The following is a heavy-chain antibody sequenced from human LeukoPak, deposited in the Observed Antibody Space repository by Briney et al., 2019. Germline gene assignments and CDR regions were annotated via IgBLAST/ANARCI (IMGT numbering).Heavy chain of an antibody. CDR1: NDSLSSSSYY. CDR3: ARECRFYDFWIGYLNNYYFDY. CDR2: MSYSGST. V-gene: IGHV4-39*07. D-gene: IGHD3-3*01. J-gene: IGHJ4*02. Sequence: SETVSLTCNVSNDSLSSSSYYWGWIRQPPGKGLEWIGTMSYSGSTYYNPSLKSRVTISVDRSKSQFSLRLSSVTAADTAVYYCARECRFYDFWIGYLNNYYFDYWGQGALVTVSS.